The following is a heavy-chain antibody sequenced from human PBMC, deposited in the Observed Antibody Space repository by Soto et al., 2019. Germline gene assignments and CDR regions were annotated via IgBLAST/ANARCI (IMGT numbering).Heavy chain of an antibody. CDR2: IYYRGST. CDR3: ARGYYDILTGYPYFDY. D-gene: IGHD3-9*01. J-gene: IGHJ4*02. V-gene: IGHV4-31*03. Sequence: QVQLQESGPGLVKPSQTLSLTCTVSGGSISSGAFYWTWIRQHPGKGQGWIGYIYYRGSTYYNPSHNSRINISVDTSKNQFSLKLTSVTAADTAMYYCARGYYDILTGYPYFDYWVQGTLVTVSS. CDR1: GGSISSGAFY.